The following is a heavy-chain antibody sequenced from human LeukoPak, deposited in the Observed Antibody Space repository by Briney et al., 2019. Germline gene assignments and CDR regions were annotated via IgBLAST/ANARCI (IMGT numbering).Heavy chain of an antibody. J-gene: IGHJ5*02. V-gene: IGHV4-59*01. D-gene: IGHD3-22*01. CDR2: IDYSGTT. Sequence: NPSETLSLTCSVSGGSISSYYWSWIRQPPGQGLEWIAYIDYSGTTNYNHSLKSRVSISLATPKNEFSLKLSSVTAADTAVYYCGRDRGYYDSSGYYGNWFDPWGQGTLVTVSS. CDR3: GRDRGYYDSSGYYGNWFDP. CDR1: GGSISSYY.